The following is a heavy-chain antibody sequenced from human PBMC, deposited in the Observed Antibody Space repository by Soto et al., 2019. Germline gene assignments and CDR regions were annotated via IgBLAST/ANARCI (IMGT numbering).Heavy chain of an antibody. V-gene: IGHV4-30-4*01. CDR3: ARLRRGIMTTVTQIDY. D-gene: IGHD4-17*01. Sequence: SETLSLTCTVSGGSISSGDYYWSWIRQPPGKGLEWIGYIYYSGSTYYNPSLKSRVTISVDTSKNQFSLKLSSVTAADTAVYYCARLRRGIMTTVTQIDYWGQGTLVTVSS. CDR2: IYYSGST. J-gene: IGHJ4*02. CDR1: GGSISSGDYY.